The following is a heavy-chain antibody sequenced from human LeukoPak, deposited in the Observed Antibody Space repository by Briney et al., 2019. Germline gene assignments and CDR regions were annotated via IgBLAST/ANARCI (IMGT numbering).Heavy chain of an antibody. CDR3: AKDRDGYIFDY. Sequence: GGSLRPSCAASGFNFSNFGMHWVRQAPGKGLEWVAVISHDGSNIYYADSVKGRFTISRDNSKNTLYLQMNSLRAEDTAVYYCAKDRDGYIFDYWGQGTLVTVSS. CDR2: ISHDGSNI. V-gene: IGHV3-30*18. CDR1: GFNFSNFG. D-gene: IGHD5-24*01. J-gene: IGHJ4*02.